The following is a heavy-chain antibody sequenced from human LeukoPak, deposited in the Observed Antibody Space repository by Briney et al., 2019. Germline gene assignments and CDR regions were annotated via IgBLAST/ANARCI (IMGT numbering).Heavy chain of an antibody. CDR2: TSSDGSNK. CDR1: GFTFSDYG. CDR3: ARDNDPDYSSSPGWFDL. J-gene: IGHJ5*02. D-gene: IGHD3-22*01. Sequence: PGGSLRLSCAASGFTFSDYGMHWVRLAPGKGLEWVGVTSSDGSNKFYADSVKGRFTVSRDNSKNTLYLQMNSLRAEDTAVYYCARDNDPDYSSSPGWFDLWGQGTLVTVSS. V-gene: IGHV3-30*06.